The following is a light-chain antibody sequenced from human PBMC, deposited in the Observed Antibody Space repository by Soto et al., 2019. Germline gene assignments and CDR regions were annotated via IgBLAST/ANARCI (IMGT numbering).Light chain of an antibody. V-gene: IGKV3-20*01. Sequence: EIVLTQSPGTRSLSPGERATLSCSASQSVSSSYLAWDQQKPGQAPRLLIYGASSRATGIPDRFIGSGSGTDFTITISRLEREDFAVYYCQPYGSSLWTVGQRTKQEI. CDR1: QSVSSSY. CDR2: GAS. J-gene: IGKJ1*01. CDR3: QPYGSSLWT.